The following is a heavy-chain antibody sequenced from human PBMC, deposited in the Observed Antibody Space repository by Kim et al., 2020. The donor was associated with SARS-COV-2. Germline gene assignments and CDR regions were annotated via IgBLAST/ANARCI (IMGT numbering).Heavy chain of an antibody. V-gene: IGHV3-23*01. J-gene: IGHJ6*03. CDR1: GFTFSSYA. CDR3: AKALHDFYFYYHFSMDV. Sequence: GGSLRLSCSASGFTFSSYAMSWVRQAPGRGPEWVSAISNSGGKTYYADSVKGRFTVSRDNSRDMLYLQMESLRAEDTAVYHCAKALHDFYFYYHFSMDV. D-gene: IGHD3-3*01. CDR2: ISNSGGKT.